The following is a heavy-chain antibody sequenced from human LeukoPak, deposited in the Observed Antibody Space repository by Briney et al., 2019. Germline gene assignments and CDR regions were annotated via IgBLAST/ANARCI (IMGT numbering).Heavy chain of an antibody. Sequence: KPGGSLRLSCAASGFTFSDYYMSWIRQAPGKGLEWFSYISSSGSTIYYADSVKGRFTISRDNAKNSLYLQMNSLRAEDTAVYYCARDRDYDSSESEAVDYWGQGTLVTVSS. J-gene: IGHJ4*02. D-gene: IGHD3-22*01. CDR3: ARDRDYDSSESEAVDY. CDR2: ISSSGSTI. V-gene: IGHV3-11*01. CDR1: GFTFSDYY.